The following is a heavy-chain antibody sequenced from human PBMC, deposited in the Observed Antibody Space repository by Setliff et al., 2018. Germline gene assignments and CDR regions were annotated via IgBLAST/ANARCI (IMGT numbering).Heavy chain of an antibody. V-gene: IGHV4-4*08. CDR3: ARSLGSGSYYNSRPFYSDY. D-gene: IGHD3-10*01. Sequence: SETLSLTCSVSGASISSYFWTWIRQPPGKGLEWIGNIHTSESTKYNPSLKSRVTISLDTSKRQFSLKLTSVTAADTAVYYCARSLGSGSYYNSRPFYSDYWGQGTLVTVSS. CDR2: IHTSEST. CDR1: GASISSYF. J-gene: IGHJ4*02.